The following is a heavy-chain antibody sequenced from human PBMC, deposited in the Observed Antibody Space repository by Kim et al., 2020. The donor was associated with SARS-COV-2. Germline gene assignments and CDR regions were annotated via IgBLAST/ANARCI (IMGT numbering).Heavy chain of an antibody. V-gene: IGHV3-9*01. Sequence: GGSLRLSCAASGFTFGDYAMHWVRQAPGKGLEWVSGISWSSGTIDYADSVEGRFTISRDNAKNSLYLQMNSLRPEDTALYYCVKGLRYFDSSFDYWGQGTLVTVSS. CDR3: VKGLRYFDSSFDY. CDR1: GFTFGDYA. CDR2: ISWSSGTI. D-gene: IGHD3-9*01. J-gene: IGHJ4*02.